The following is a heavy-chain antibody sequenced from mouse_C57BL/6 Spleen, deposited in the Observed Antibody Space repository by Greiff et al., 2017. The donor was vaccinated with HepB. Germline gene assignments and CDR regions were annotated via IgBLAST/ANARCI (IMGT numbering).Heavy chain of an antibody. D-gene: IGHD1-1*01. Sequence: VQLQQSGAELVKPGASVKLSCTASGFTIKDYYMHWVKQRPEQGLEWIGRIDPEDGDTKYAPKFQGKATITADTSSNTAYLQLSSLTSEDTAVYYCASHYYGSIFDYWGQGTTLTVSS. CDR3: ASHYYGSIFDY. J-gene: IGHJ2*01. CDR1: GFTIKDYY. V-gene: IGHV14-2*01. CDR2: IDPEDGDT.